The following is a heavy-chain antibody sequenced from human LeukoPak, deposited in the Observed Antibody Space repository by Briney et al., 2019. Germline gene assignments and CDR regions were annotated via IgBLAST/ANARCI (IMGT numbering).Heavy chain of an antibody. V-gene: IGHV4-4*07. D-gene: IGHD3-10*01. CDR2: IYTSGST. J-gene: IGHJ6*02. CDR3: ARERFRGITMVRGVIIHYYYGMDV. CDR1: GGSISSYY. Sequence: SETLSLTCTVSGGSISSYYWSWIRQPAGKGLGWIGRIYTSGSTNYNPSLKSRVTMSVDTSNTQFSLKLSSVTAADTAVYYCARERFRGITMVRGVIIHYYYGMDVWGQGTTVTVSS.